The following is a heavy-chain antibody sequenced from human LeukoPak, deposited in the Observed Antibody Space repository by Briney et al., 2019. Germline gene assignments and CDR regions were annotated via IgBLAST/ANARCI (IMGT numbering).Heavy chain of an antibody. CDR3: ARDYFPSPSYYGSGSKPPPFDY. CDR2: IWYDGSNK. V-gene: IGHV3-33*01. Sequence: GGSLRLSCAASGFTFSSYGMHWVRQAPGKGLEWVAVIWYDGSNKYYADSVKGRFTISRDNSKNTLYLQMNSLRAEDTAVYYCARDYFPSPSYYGSGSKPPPFDYWGQGTLVTVSS. CDR1: GFTFSSYG. J-gene: IGHJ4*02. D-gene: IGHD3-10*01.